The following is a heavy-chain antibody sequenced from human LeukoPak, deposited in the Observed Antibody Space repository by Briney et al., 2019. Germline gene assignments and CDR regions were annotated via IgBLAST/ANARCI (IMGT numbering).Heavy chain of an antibody. D-gene: IGHD3-22*01. J-gene: IGHJ5*02. CDR1: GFIVSDYY. V-gene: IGHV3-53*01. CDR3: ARGPSSDYGA. Sequence: GGSLRLSCAVSGFIVSDYYMSWVRQAPGKGLEWVSVIYSSGSAYYADSVKGRFTISRDNSKNTLYLQMNSLRAEDTAIYCCARGPSSDYGAWGQGTLVTVSS. CDR2: IYSSGSA.